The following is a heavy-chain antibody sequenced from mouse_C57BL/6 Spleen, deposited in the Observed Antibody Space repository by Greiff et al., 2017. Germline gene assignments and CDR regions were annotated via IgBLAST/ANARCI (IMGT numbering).Heavy chain of an antibody. CDR1: GFNIKDYY. V-gene: IGHV14-1*01. D-gene: IGHD2-5*01. CDR3: TLYYSNYVWYFDV. Sequence: EVQLQESGAELVRPGASVKLSCTASGFNIKDYYMHWVKQRPEQGLEWIGRIDPEDGDTEYAPKFQGKATMTADTSSNTAYLQLSSLTSEDTAVYYCTLYYSNYVWYFDVWGTGTTVTVSS. J-gene: IGHJ1*03. CDR2: IDPEDGDT.